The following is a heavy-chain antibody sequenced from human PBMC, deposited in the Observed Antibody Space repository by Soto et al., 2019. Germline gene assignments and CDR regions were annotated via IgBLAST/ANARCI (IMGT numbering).Heavy chain of an antibody. V-gene: IGHV3-30-3*01. D-gene: IGHD3-10*01. CDR2: ISYDGSNK. Sequence: QVQLVESGGGVVQPGRSLRLSCAASGFSFSSYAMHWVRQAPGKGLEWVAVISYDGSNKYYADSVKGRFTISRDNSKNTLYLQMNGLRAEDTAEYYCARGRADYYYGSGPFDPWGQGTLVTVSS. J-gene: IGHJ5*02. CDR3: ARGRADYYYGSGPFDP. CDR1: GFSFSSYA.